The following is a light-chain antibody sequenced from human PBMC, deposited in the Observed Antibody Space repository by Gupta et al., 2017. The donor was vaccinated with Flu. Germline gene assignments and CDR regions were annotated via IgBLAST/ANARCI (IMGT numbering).Light chain of an antibody. V-gene: IGLV1-44*01. CDR2: SDD. Sequence: QSVLTQPPSASGTPGQRVTISCSGSSSNIGSNDVNWYQQLPGTAPKLLIFSDDQRHSGGPDRFSGSKSGTSASLAISGLQSEEEADYYCAAWDDSLNGHWVFGGGTKLTVL. J-gene: IGLJ3*02. CDR3: AAWDDSLNGHWV. CDR1: SSNIGSND.